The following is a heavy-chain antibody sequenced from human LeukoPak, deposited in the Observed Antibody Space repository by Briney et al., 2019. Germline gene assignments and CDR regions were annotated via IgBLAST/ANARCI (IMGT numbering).Heavy chain of an antibody. Sequence: HPGGSLRLSCAASGFTFSSYGMHWVRQAPGKGLEWVAFIRYDESDKYYADSVKGRFTISRDNSKNTLYLQMNSLRAEDTAAYYCANLPIRGSGSYYTDYWGQGTLVTVSS. CDR1: GFTFSSYG. CDR3: ANLPIRGSGSYYTDY. J-gene: IGHJ4*02. D-gene: IGHD3-10*01. V-gene: IGHV3-30*02. CDR2: IRYDESDK.